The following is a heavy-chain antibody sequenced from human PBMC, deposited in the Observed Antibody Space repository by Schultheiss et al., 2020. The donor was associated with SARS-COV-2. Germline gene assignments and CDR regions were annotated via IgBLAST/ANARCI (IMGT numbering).Heavy chain of an antibody. CDR2: INHSGST. Sequence: SQTLSLTCTVSGGSIGGYYWTWIRQPPGKGLEWIGEINHSGSTNYNPSLKSRVTISVDTSKNQFSLKLSSVTAADTAVYFCARARLRGTTVITLSLSSWGQGTLVTVSS. CDR1: GGSIGGYY. V-gene: IGHV4-34*01. J-gene: IGHJ4*02. D-gene: IGHD4-23*01. CDR3: ARARLRGTTVITLSLSS.